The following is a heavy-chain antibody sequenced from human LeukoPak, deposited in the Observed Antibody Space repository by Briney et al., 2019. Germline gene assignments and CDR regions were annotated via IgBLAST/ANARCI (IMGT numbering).Heavy chain of an antibody. D-gene: IGHD4-23*01. Sequence: TSETLSLTCTVSGGSISSSSYYWGWIRQPPGKGLEWIGSIYYSGSTYYNPSLKSRVTISVDRSKNQFSLKLSSVTAADTAVYYCARVVTSGNGYYFDYWGQGTLVTVSS. CDR1: GGSISSSSYY. V-gene: IGHV4-39*07. J-gene: IGHJ4*02. CDR3: ARVVTSGNGYYFDY. CDR2: IYYSGST.